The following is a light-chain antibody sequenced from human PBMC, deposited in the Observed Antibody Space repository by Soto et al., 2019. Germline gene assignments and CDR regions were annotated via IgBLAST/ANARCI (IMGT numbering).Light chain of an antibody. V-gene: IGKV3-11*01. CDR1: QSVSRD. CDR3: QQRSTWPYT. CDR2: DAS. Sequence: EIVLTQSPATLSLSPGERATLSCRASQSVSRDVAWYQQKPGQAPRLLIFDASTRATGIPARFSGSGSGTDFTLTISSLEPEDFAVYYCQQRSTWPYTFGQGTKVDI. J-gene: IGKJ2*01.